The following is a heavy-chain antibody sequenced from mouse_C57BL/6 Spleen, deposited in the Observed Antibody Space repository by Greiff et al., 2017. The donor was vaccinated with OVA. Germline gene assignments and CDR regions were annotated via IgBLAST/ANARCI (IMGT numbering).Heavy chain of an antibody. Sequence: QVQLQQSGAELVKPGASVKISCKASGYAFSSYWMNWVKQRPGQGLEWIGRIYPGDGDTNYNGKFKGKATLTADKSSSTAYMQLSSLTSEDSAVYFCASYSNYGKSFDDWGKGTTLTVAS. CDR1: GYAFSSYW. CDR2: IYPGDGDT. D-gene: IGHD2-5*01. V-gene: IGHV1-80*01. J-gene: IGHJ2*01. CDR3: ASYSNYGKSFDD.